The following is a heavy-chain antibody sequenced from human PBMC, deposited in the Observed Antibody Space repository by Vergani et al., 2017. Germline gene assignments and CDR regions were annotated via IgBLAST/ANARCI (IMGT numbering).Heavy chain of an antibody. CDR2: INHRRDT. J-gene: IGHJ4*02. CDR3: ATSXSATDCCLGFFWV. CDR1: GGSLSGYF. Sequence: QAQLQQWGAGLLKPSETLCLTCAVSGGSLSGYFWSWIRQSPGKGLEWSGDINHRRDTKYNPSLKSRVTMSVDTSKNQFSLILPSVTAADTAMYYCATSXSATDCCLGFFWVWGQGTLVTVSS. V-gene: IGHV4-34*01. D-gene: IGHD2-21*02.